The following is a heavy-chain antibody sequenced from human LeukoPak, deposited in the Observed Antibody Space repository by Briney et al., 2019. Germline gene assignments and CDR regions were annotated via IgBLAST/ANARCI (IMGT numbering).Heavy chain of an antibody. D-gene: IGHD2-15*01. J-gene: IGHJ5*02. V-gene: IGHV3-23*01. CDR3: ARDKYCSNSYCPASWFDP. CDR2: ISGSGGST. Sequence: TGGSLRLSCAASGFTFSSYAMSWVRQAPGKGLEWVSAISGSGGSTYYADSVKGRFTISRDNSKNTLYLQMNSLRAEDTAVYYCARDKYCSNSYCPASWFDPWGQGTLVTVSS. CDR1: GFTFSSYA.